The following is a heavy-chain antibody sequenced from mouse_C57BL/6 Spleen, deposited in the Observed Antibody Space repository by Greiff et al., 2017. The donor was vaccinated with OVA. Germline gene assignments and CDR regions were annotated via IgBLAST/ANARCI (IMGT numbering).Heavy chain of an antibody. D-gene: IGHD1-1*01. V-gene: IGHV1-76*01. Sequence: QVQLQQSGAELVRPGASVKLSCKASGYTFTDYYINWVKQRPGQGLEWIARIYPGSGNTYYNEKFKGKATLTAEKSSSTAYMQLSSLTSEDSAVYFCARRHYYYGSSYDYAMDYWGQGTSVTVSS. J-gene: IGHJ4*01. CDR1: GYTFTDYY. CDR2: IYPGSGNT. CDR3: ARRHYYYGSSYDYAMDY.